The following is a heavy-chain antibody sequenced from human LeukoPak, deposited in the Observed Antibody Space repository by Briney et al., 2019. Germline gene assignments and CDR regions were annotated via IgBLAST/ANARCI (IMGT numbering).Heavy chain of an antibody. V-gene: IGHV1-69*04. CDR3: ARPRRGYIYGWYY. CDR2: IIPILGIA. J-gene: IGHJ4*02. D-gene: IGHD5-18*01. Sequence: SVKVSCKASGGTFSSYAISWVRQAPGQGLEWMGRIIPILGIANYAQKFQGRVTITADKSTSTAYMELSSLRSEDTAVYYCARPRRGYIYGWYYWGQGTLVTVSS. CDR1: GGTFSSYA.